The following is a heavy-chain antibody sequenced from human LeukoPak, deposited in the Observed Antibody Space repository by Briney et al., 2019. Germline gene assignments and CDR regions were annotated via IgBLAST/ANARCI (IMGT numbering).Heavy chain of an antibody. CDR1: GYSFTSYW. CDR3: ARPYDSSGYYNDAFDI. V-gene: IGHV5-51*01. J-gene: IGHJ3*02. D-gene: IGHD3-22*01. Sequence: GESLKISCKGSGYSFTSYWIGWVRQMPGKGLEWMGIIYPGDSDTRYRPSFQGQVTISADKSISTAYLQWSSLKASDTAMYYCARPYDSSGYYNDAFDIWGQGTMVTVSS. CDR2: IYPGDSDT.